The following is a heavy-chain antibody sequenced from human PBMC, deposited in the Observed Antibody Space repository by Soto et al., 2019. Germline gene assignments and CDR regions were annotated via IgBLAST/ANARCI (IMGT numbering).Heavy chain of an antibody. CDR2: INPYGGST. D-gene: IGHD3-9*01. CDR3: ARGLGLGDY. Sequence: QVQLVQSGAEVKKPGASVKLSCKASGYTFTSYYIHWVRQAPGQGLEWIGIINPYGGSTNYAHNFKGRLTVTRDTSTATVYMELGALTSEDTAVYYCARGLGLGDYWGQGTLVTVSS. J-gene: IGHJ4*02. V-gene: IGHV1-46*01. CDR1: GYTFTSYY.